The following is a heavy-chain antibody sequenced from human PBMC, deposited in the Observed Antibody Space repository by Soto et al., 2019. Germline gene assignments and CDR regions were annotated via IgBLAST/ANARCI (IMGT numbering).Heavy chain of an antibody. J-gene: IGHJ5*02. CDR1: GFTFSSYA. V-gene: IGHV3-30-3*01. Sequence: GSLRLSCAASGFTFSSYAMHWVRQAPGKGLEWVAVISYDGSNKYYADSVKGRFTISRDNSKNTLYLQMNSLRAEDTAVYYCARERRIHRWFDPWGQGTLVTVSS. CDR2: ISYDGSNK. CDR3: ARERRIHRWFDP. D-gene: IGHD2-15*01.